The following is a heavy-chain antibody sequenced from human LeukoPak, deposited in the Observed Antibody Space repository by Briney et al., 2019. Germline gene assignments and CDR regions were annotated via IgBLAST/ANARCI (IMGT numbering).Heavy chain of an antibody. Sequence: PGGSLRLSCAASGFTFSNYDMHWVRQAPGKGLEWVAIIQYDGSNKYYADSVKGRFTISRDNSKNTLFLQMNSLRAEDTAVYYCARGKLRFLEWLLDWFDPWGQGTLVTVSS. D-gene: IGHD3-3*01. J-gene: IGHJ5*02. CDR1: GFTFSNYD. CDR3: ARGKLRFLEWLLDWFDP. CDR2: IQYDGSNK. V-gene: IGHV3-30*02.